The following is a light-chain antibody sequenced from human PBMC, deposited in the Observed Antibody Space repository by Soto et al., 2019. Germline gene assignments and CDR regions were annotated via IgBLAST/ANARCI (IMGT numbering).Light chain of an antibody. Sequence: EIVMTQSPATLSVSPGERATLSCRASQSIGSNLAWYQQKPGQSPRLLIYSASTRATGLPARFSGSGSGTEFTLTISSLQSEDFALYYCQQYNNWPLTFGQGTRLEIK. V-gene: IGKV3-15*01. CDR2: SAS. J-gene: IGKJ5*01. CDR3: QQYNNWPLT. CDR1: QSIGSN.